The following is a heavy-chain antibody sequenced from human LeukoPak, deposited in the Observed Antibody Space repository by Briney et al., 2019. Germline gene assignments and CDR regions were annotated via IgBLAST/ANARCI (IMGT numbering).Heavy chain of an antibody. Sequence: GGSLRLSCAASGFTFSSYSMNWVRQAPGKGLEWVSSISSSSSYIYYADSVKGRFTISRDSAKNSLYLQMNSLRAEDTAVYYCARAEDCSSTSCPTTLDYWGQGTLVTVSS. D-gene: IGHD2-2*01. CDR3: ARAEDCSSTSCPTTLDY. J-gene: IGHJ4*02. CDR2: ISSSSSYI. V-gene: IGHV3-21*01. CDR1: GFTFSSYS.